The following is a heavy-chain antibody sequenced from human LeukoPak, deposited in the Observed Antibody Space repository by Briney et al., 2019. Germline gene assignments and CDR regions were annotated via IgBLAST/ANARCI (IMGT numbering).Heavy chain of an antibody. CDR2: INPSGGST. CDR1: GYTFTSYY. CDR3: ARVNANGGYYYYGMDV. J-gene: IGHJ6*02. Sequence: ASVKVSCKASGYTFTSYYMHWVRQAPGQGLEWMGIINPSGGSTSYAQKFQGRVTMTRDTSTSTVYMELSSLRSEDTAVYYCARVNANGGYYYYGMDVWGQGTTLTVSS. D-gene: IGHD1-1*01. V-gene: IGHV1-46*01.